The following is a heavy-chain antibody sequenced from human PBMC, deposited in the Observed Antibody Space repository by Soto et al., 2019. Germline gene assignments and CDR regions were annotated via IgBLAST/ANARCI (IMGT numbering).Heavy chain of an antibody. Sequence: PGGSLRLSCAASGFTFSSYSMNWVRQAPGKGLEWVSYISSSSSTIYYADSVKGRFTISRDNAKNSLYLQMNSLRAEDTAVYYCARDKYDFWSGYHDWYFDLWGRGTLVTVSS. J-gene: IGHJ2*01. CDR2: ISSSSSTI. D-gene: IGHD3-3*01. V-gene: IGHV3-48*01. CDR3: ARDKYDFWSGYHDWYFDL. CDR1: GFTFSSYS.